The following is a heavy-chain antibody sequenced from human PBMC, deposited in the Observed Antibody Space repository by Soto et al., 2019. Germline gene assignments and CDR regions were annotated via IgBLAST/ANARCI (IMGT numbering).Heavy chain of an antibody. CDR3: AKDYGDYGHMDV. J-gene: IGHJ6*02. Sequence: SETLSLTCTVSSGSICRGVSYQYWIRQHPGKGLEWIGYIYYSGSAYYNPSLKSRVTISVDTSKNQFSLKLSSVTAADTAVYYCAKDYGDYGHMDVWGQGTTVNVS. CDR2: IYYSGSA. D-gene: IGHD4-17*01. V-gene: IGHV4-31*03. CDR1: SGSICRGVSY.